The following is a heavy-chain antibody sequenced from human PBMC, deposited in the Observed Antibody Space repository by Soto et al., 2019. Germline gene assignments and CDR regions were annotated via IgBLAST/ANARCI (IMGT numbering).Heavy chain of an antibody. J-gene: IGHJ4*02. V-gene: IGHV3-23*01. CDR2: ISGSGGST. CDR1: GFTFSSYA. Sequence: GGSLRLSCAASGFTFSSYAMSWVRQAPGKGLEWVSTISGSGGSTYYADSVKGRFTISRDNSKNTLYLQMNSLRAEDTAVYYCAKDGRPHDIVVVPAAIGHDFDYWGQGTLVTVSS. CDR3: AKDGRPHDIVVVPAAIGHDFDY. D-gene: IGHD2-2*01.